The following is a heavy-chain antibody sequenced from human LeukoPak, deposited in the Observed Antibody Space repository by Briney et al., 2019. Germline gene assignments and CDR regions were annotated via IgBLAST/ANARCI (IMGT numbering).Heavy chain of an antibody. V-gene: IGHV1-2*06. CDR2: INPNSGGT. J-gene: IGHJ4*02. CDR3: ARDRPAAGASELDY. Sequence: ASVKVSCKASGYTLTGYYMHWVRQAPGQGLEWMGRINPNSGGTNYAQKFQGRVTMTRDTSISTAYMELSRLRSDDTAVYYCARDRPAAGASELDYWGQGTLVTVSS. CDR1: GYTLTGYY. D-gene: IGHD2-2*01.